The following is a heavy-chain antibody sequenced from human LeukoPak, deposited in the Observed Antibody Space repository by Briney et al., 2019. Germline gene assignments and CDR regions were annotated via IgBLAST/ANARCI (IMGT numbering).Heavy chain of an antibody. Sequence: ASVKVSCKASGYTFTSYGISWVRQAPGQGLEWMGWISAYNGNTNYAQKLQGRVTMTTDTSTSTAYMELRSLRSDDTAVYYCAKARGLTGYYPFDYWGQGTLVTVSS. V-gene: IGHV1-18*01. CDR1: GYTFTSYG. CDR2: ISAYNGNT. D-gene: IGHD3-9*01. CDR3: AKARGLTGYYPFDY. J-gene: IGHJ4*02.